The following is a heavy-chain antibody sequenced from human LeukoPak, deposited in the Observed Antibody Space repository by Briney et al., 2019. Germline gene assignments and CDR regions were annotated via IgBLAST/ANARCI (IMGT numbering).Heavy chain of an antibody. D-gene: IGHD2-2*01. CDR1: GFTFSSYG. J-gene: IGHJ4*02. CDR3: AKDLGRSWGFVVVPAATPFDY. Sequence: GGSLRLSCAASGFTFSSYGMHWVRQAPGKGLEWVAFIRYDGSNKYYADSVKGRFTISRDNSKNTLYLQMNSLRAEDTAVYYCAKDLGRSWGFVVVPAATPFDYWGQGTLVTVSS. CDR2: IRYDGSNK. V-gene: IGHV3-30*02.